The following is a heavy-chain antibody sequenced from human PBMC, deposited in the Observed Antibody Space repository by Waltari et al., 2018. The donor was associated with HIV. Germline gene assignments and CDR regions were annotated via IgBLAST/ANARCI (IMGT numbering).Heavy chain of an antibody. Sequence: QVQLVQSGAEVKKPGASVKVTCKASGYTFTGNYMHWVRQAPGQGLEWMGRINPNSGGTNYAQKCQGRVTMTRDTSISTAYMELSRLRSDDTAVYYCARDGPRIAVAGTLWNWGQGTLVTVSS. D-gene: IGHD6-19*01. CDR1: GYTFTGNY. J-gene: IGHJ4*02. CDR3: ARDGPRIAVAGTLWN. CDR2: INPNSGGT. V-gene: IGHV1-2*06.